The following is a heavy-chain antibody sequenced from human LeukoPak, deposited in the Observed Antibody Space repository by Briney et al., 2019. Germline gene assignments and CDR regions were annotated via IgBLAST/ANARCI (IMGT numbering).Heavy chain of an antibody. Sequence: SGGSLRLSCAASGFTFSSYGMHWVRQAPGKGLEWVAVISNDGIKKYYADSVKGRFTICRDNSKNTLYLQMNSLRVEDTAVYYCAKDVGYYGSGSYYSDWGQGTLVTVSS. CDR1: GFTFSSYG. V-gene: IGHV3-30*18. J-gene: IGHJ4*02. CDR2: ISNDGIKK. D-gene: IGHD3-10*01. CDR3: AKDVGYYGSGSYYSD.